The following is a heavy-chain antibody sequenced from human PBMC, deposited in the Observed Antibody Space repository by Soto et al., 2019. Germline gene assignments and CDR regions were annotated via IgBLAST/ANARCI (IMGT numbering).Heavy chain of an antibody. Sequence: SETLSLTCTVSGGSISSYYWSWIRQPPGKGLEWIGYIYYSGSTNYNPSLTTRVTLSVDTSKNRFSLKLSSVTAADTAVYYCAGVQVGGSGSYYYNYYYYGMDVWGQGTTVTVSS. V-gene: IGHV4-59*01. J-gene: IGHJ6*02. CDR1: GGSISSYY. CDR3: AGVQVGGSGSYYYNYYYYGMDV. CDR2: IYYSGST. D-gene: IGHD3-10*01.